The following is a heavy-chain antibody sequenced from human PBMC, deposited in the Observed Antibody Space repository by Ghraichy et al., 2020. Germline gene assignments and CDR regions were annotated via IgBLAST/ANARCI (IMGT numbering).Heavy chain of an antibody. V-gene: IGHV3-30*18. Sequence: GGSLRLSCAASGFSFNGYDMHWVRQAPGKGLEWVGVISYDGSNQIYVDSVKGRFTVSRDNSKNTLYLQMSGLRAEDTAVYYCAKEFYYGAGSPFDYWGQGTLVTVSS. CDR1: GFSFNGYD. J-gene: IGHJ4*02. CDR3: AKEFYYGAGSPFDY. D-gene: IGHD3-10*01. CDR2: ISYDGSNQ.